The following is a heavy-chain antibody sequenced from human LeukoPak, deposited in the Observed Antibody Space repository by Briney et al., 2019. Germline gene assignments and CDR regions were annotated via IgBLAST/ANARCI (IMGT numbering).Heavy chain of an antibody. CDR1: GFTFRSYA. CDR2: ISYDGSNK. D-gene: IGHD3-22*01. V-gene: IGHV3-30-3*01. J-gene: IGHJ4*02. CDR3: ARATPTPYYYDSSVAPFDY. Sequence: GGSLRLSCAASGFTFRSYAMSWVRQAPGKGLEWVAVISYDGSNKYYADSVKGRFTISRDNSKNTLYLQMNSLRAEDTAVYYCARATPTPYYYDSSVAPFDYWGQGTLVTVSS.